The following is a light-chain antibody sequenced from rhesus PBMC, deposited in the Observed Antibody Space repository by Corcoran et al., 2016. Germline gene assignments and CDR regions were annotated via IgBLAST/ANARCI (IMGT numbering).Light chain of an antibody. CDR3: LQYSSSPWT. J-gene: IGKJ1*01. V-gene: IGKV1-22*01. Sequence: DIQMTQSPSSLSASVVYSVTITCRASQSISSWLDWYQQKPGKAPKLLIYKASSLQSGVPSRFSGSGSGTDVTLTIISLQPEDFATYYCLQYSSSPWTFGQGAKVEIE. CDR2: KAS. CDR1: QSISSW.